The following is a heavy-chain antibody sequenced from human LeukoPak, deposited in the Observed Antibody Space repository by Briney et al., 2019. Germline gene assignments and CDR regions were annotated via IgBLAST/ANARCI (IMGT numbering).Heavy chain of an antibody. J-gene: IGHJ4*02. D-gene: IGHD6-19*01. CDR3: ARGAGWPN. CDR1: RFTFEHYA. CDR2: ISWNSGAK. V-gene: IGHV3-9*01. Sequence: GGSLRLSCAASRFTFEHYAMHWVRQAPGKGLEWVSGISWNSGAKGYVDSVKGRFTISRDNAKNSLYLQMNGLRDEDTAVYYCARGAGWPNWGQGTLVTVSS.